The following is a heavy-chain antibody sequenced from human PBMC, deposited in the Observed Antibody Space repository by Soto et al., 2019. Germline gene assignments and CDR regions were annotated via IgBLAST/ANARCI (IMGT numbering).Heavy chain of an antibody. V-gene: IGHV1-2*02. CDR1: VYTFTGYD. J-gene: IGHJ6*02. D-gene: IGHD5-18*01. Sequence: ASVKVSCKASVYTFTGYDIHWVRQAPGQGLEWMGWINPNSGGTKYAQKSQGRVTMTRDTSISTAYMELRRLEYDDTVLYPCGREGGRGLSHGPVAMDVWGQGTTVTV. CDR2: INPNSGGT. CDR3: GREGGRGLSHGPVAMDV.